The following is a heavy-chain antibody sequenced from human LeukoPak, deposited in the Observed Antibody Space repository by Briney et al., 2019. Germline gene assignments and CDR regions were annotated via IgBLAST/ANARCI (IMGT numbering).Heavy chain of an antibody. J-gene: IGHJ5*02. CDR1: GFTFSSYW. CDR3: ARKMRSGNWFDP. D-gene: IGHD5-24*01. V-gene: IGHV3-74*01. Sequence: GGSLRLSCAASGFTFSSYWMHWVRQAPGKGLVWVSRINSDGSSTSYADSVKGRSTISRDNAKNTLYLQMNSLRAEDTAVYYCARKMRSGNWFDPWGQGTLVTVSS. CDR2: INSDGSST.